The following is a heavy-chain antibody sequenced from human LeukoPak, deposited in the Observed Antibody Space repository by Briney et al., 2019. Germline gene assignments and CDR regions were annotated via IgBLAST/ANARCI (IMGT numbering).Heavy chain of an antibody. Sequence: GGSLRLSCAASGFTFDDYAMHWVRQASGKGLEWVSLISGDGGSTYYADSVKGRFTISRDNSKNSLYLQMNSLRTEDTALYYCAKDSGRGYSGYDFLYYYYYGMDVWGQGTTVTVSS. CDR1: GFTFDDYA. CDR3: AKDSGRGYSGYDFLYYYYYGMDV. D-gene: IGHD5-12*01. J-gene: IGHJ6*02. V-gene: IGHV3-43*02. CDR2: ISGDGGST.